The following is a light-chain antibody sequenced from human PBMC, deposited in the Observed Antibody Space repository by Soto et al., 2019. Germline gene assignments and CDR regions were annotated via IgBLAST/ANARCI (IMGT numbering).Light chain of an antibody. CDR2: DAS. J-gene: IGKJ1*01. V-gene: IGKV3-15*01. Sequence: ERVMTQSPATLSVSPGDRATLLCRASQSVSIYVAWYQQKPGLAPRLLIYDASTRAAGIPARFSGSGSGTEFSLTISSLQSEDFAVYYCQQYHDWPRTFGQGTKVDIK. CDR1: QSVSIY. CDR3: QQYHDWPRT.